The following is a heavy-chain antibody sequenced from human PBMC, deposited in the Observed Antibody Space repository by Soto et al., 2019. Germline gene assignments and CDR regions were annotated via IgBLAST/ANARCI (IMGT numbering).Heavy chain of an antibody. Sequence: TLSLTCTVSGGSITNDNYSWGWIRQPPGKGLEWIGYVYYSGSSHSNPALKSRLIISMDPSKNQFSLQLRSVTAADTAVYYCADTSLFDHSGSPYWGQGALVTVSS. CDR2: VYYSGSS. D-gene: IGHD3-22*01. CDR1: GGSITNDNYS. V-gene: IGHV4-30-4*01. CDR3: ADTSLFDHSGSPY. J-gene: IGHJ4*02.